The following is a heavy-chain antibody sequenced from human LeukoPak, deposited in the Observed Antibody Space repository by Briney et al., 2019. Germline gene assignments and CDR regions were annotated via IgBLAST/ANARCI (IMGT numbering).Heavy chain of an antibody. D-gene: IGHD5-12*01. CDR3: AREKVGWVATITGGYYYYYGMDV. Sequence: PGGSLRLSCAASGFTFSSYAMHWVRQAPGKGLEYVSAISSNGGSTYYANSVKGRFTISRDNSKNTLYLQMGSLRAEDMAVYYCAREKVGWVATITGGYYYYYGMDVWGQGTTVTVSS. CDR2: ISSNGGST. V-gene: IGHV3-64*01. J-gene: IGHJ6*02. CDR1: GFTFSSYA.